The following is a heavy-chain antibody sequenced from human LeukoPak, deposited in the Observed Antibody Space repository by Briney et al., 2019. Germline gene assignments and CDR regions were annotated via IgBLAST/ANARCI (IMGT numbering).Heavy chain of an antibody. V-gene: IGHV3-30*10. Sequence: GGSLRLSCAASGFSFSSYAMHWVRQAPGMGPEWVAVVSHDGTTKYYTDSVRGRFTISRDNSKNTFFLQLNGLRTGDTAVYYCARAIMGTENLDYWGQGTLVTVSS. J-gene: IGHJ4*02. CDR3: ARAIMGTENLDY. CDR2: VSHDGTTK. D-gene: IGHD5-18*01. CDR1: GFSFSSYA.